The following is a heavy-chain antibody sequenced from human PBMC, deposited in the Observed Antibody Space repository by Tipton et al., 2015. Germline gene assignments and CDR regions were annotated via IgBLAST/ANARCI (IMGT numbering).Heavy chain of an antibody. J-gene: IGHJ2*01. CDR1: GASTSSIGYY. D-gene: IGHD3-3*01. Sequence: TLSLTCTVSGASTSSIGYYWSWVRQHTGKGLEWLGNINKRGTPNYNPSLRSRLRISIDTSRNSFSLKLSSVTAADTAVYYCARQRNDFWSGYPYWYFDLWGRGTLVTVSS. V-gene: IGHV4-39*01. CDR3: ARQRNDFWSGYPYWYFDL. CDR2: INKRGTP.